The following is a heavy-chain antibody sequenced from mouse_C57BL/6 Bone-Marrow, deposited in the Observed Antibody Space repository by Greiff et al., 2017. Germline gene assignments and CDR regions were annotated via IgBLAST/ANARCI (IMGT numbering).Heavy chain of an antibody. V-gene: IGHV5-17*01. J-gene: IGHJ3*01. CDR1: GFTFSDYG. Sequence: EVKLEESGGGLVKPGGSLKLSCAASGFTFSDYGMHWVRQAPGKGLEWVAYISSGSSTIYYADTVKGRFTISRDNAKNTLFLQMTSLRSEDTAMYYCAIWAWFAYWGQGTLVTVSA. CDR2: ISSGSSTI. CDR3: AIWAWFAY. D-gene: IGHD1-1*02.